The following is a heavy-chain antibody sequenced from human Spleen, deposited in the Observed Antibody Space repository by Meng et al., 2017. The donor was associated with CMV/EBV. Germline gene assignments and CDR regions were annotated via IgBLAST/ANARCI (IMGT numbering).Heavy chain of an antibody. CDR3: ATAGTHFWSGSYPDY. D-gene: IGHD3-3*02. V-gene: IGHV3-11*01. Sequence: SGLTFSDYYMIWIRQAPGKGLEWVSYITSGGSDKYYIDSVKGRFTISRDNAKNSLYLQMNSLRAEDTAVYYCATAGTHFWSGSYPDYWGQGTLVTVSS. CDR2: ITSGGSDK. CDR1: GLTFSDYY. J-gene: IGHJ4*02.